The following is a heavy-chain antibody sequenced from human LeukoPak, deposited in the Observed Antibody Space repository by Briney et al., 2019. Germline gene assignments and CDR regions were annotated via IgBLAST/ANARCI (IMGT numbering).Heavy chain of an antibody. D-gene: IGHD3-22*01. J-gene: IGHJ5*02. CDR1: GFTFSSYS. CDR3: ARARDYYDSSGYFA. CDR2: ISSSSSTI. Sequence: RTGGSLRLSCAASGFTFSSYSMNWVRQAPGKGLEWVSYISSSSSTIYYADSVKGRFTISRDNAKNSLYLQMNSLRAEDTAVYYCARARDYYDSSGYFAWGQGTLVTVSS. V-gene: IGHV3-48*04.